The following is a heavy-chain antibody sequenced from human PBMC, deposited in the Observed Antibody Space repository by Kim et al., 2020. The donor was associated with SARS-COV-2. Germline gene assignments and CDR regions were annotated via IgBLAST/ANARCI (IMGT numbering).Heavy chain of an antibody. CDR3: AKEWLLWFGERFYFQH. J-gene: IGHJ1*01. CDR2: ISGSGGST. CDR1: GFTFSSYA. V-gene: IGHV3-23*01. Sequence: GGSLRLSCAASGFTFSSYAMSWVRQAPGKGLEWVSAISGSGGSTYYADSVKGRFTISRDNSKNTLYLQMNSLRAEDTAVYYCAKEWLLWFGERFYFQHWGQGTLVTVSS. D-gene: IGHD3-10*01.